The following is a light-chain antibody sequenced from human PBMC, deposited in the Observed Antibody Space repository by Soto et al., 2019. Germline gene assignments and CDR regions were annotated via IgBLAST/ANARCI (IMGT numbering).Light chain of an antibody. CDR2: DAS. J-gene: IGKJ1*01. CDR1: QSVSSS. Sequence: EIVLTQSPATLSLSPGERATLPCRASQSVSSSLAWYQQKPGQAPRLLIYDASNRATGVPARFSGSGSGTDFTLTISSLEPEDFAVYYCQQRSNWPRTFGQGTKVEIK. V-gene: IGKV3-11*01. CDR3: QQRSNWPRT.